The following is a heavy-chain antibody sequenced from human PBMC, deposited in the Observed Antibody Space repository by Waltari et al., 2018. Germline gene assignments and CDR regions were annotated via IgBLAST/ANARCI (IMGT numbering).Heavy chain of an antibody. D-gene: IGHD2-2*01. J-gene: IGHJ4*02. CDR1: GYTLPELS. Sequence: QVQLVQSGPEGKKPGASVKVSCKVSGYTLPELSMHWVRQAPGKGLEWMGGVDPEDGETIYAQKFQGRVTMTEDTSTDTAYMELSSLRSEDTAVYYCATQVGQLLEWGYWGQGTLVTVSS. CDR2: VDPEDGET. V-gene: IGHV1-24*01. CDR3: ATQVGQLLEWGY.